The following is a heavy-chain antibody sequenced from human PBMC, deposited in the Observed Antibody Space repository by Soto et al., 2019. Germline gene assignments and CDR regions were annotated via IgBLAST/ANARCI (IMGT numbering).Heavy chain of an antibody. J-gene: IGHJ4*02. CDR1: GFTFSSYA. D-gene: IGHD3-22*01. V-gene: IGHV3-23*01. CDR3: VLDVRLTYHFESSGYYSIFDY. Sequence: EVQLLESGGGLVQPGGSLRLSCAASGFTFSSYAMSCVRQAPGKGLEWVSAISGSGGSTYYADSVKGRFTISRDNSHDTVPLHMNSLISEDSAVYYCVLDVRLTYHFESSGYYSIFDYWGQGTLVTVSS. CDR2: ISGSGGST.